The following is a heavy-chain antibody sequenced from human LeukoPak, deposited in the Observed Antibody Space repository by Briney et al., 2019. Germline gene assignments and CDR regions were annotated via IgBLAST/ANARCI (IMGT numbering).Heavy chain of an antibody. Sequence: SETLSLTCTVSGGSISSSSYYWGWIRQPPGKGLEWIGSIYYSGSTYYNPSLKSRVTISVDTSKNQFSLKLSSVTAADTAVYYCARLGGRLLWFGEFTPDNWFDPWGQGTLVTASS. CDR3: ARLGGRLLWFGEFTPDNWFDP. J-gene: IGHJ5*02. D-gene: IGHD3-10*01. CDR2: IYYSGST. CDR1: GGSISSSSYY. V-gene: IGHV4-39*01.